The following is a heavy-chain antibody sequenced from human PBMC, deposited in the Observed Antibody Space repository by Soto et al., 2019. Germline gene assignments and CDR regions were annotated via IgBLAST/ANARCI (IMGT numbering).Heavy chain of an antibody. J-gene: IGHJ4*02. CDR3: ARGQLASYSLYFDY. CDR2: ISSSSSYI. CDR1: GFTFSSYS. D-gene: IGHD6-13*01. Sequence: PGGSLRLSCAASGFTFSSYSMNWVRQAPGKGLEWASSISSSSSYIYYADSVKGRFTISRDNAKNSLYLQMNSLRAEDTAVYYCARGQLASYSLYFDYWGQGTLVTVSS. V-gene: IGHV3-21*01.